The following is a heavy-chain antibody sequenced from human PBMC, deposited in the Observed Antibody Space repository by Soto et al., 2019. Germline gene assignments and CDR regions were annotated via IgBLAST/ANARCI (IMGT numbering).Heavy chain of an antibody. D-gene: IGHD1-26*01. J-gene: IGHJ4*02. CDR1: GFSFSDYG. V-gene: IGHV3-30*18. Sequence: QVQLVESGGGVVQPGRSLRLSCEAGGFSFSDYGMHWVRQAPGKGLQWVDAISHDGIREHYADSVKGRFTASRDNSKKKVYLQLKSLRVEDTARYFCAKDWVGGSNKYQLEYLSQGTVVVVSS. CDR2: ISHDGIRE. CDR3: AKDWVGGSNKYQLEY.